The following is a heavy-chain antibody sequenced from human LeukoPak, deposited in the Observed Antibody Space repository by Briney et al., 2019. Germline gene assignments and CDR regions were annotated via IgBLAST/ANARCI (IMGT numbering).Heavy chain of an antibody. CDR3: ARGGVAAKYYFDY. V-gene: IGHV4-59*11. J-gene: IGHJ4*02. CDR2: IYYSGTT. D-gene: IGHD3-10*01. CDR1: GGSISPLY. Sequence: SDTLSLTCTLSGGSISPLYWGWIRQPPGKGLEFIGYIYYSGTTNYNPSRRSRVTLSVDTSKKQFSLKLSAVTAADTAGDYVARGGVAAKYYFDYWGPGTLVTVSS.